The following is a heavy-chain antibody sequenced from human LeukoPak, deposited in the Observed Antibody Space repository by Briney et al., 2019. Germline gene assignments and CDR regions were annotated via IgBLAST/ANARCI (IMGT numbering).Heavy chain of an antibody. CDR2: ISYDGSNK. J-gene: IGHJ5*02. D-gene: IGHD3-22*01. V-gene: IGHV3-30*03. CDR3: ARDSPRKYYYDSSGPP. CDR1: GFTFSSYG. Sequence: PGGSLRLSCAASGFTFSSYGMHWVRQAPGKGLEWVAVISYDGSNKYYADSVKGRFSISRDNSKNTLYLQMNSLRAEDTAVYYCARDSPRKYYYDSSGPPWGQGTLVTVSS.